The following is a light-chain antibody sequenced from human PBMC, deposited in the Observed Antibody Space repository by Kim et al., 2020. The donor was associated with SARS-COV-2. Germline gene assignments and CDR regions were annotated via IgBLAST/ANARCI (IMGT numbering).Light chain of an antibody. J-gene: IGKJ2*01. V-gene: IGKV4-1*01. CDR1: QRVLSSPNKKNY. CDR2: VSS. Sequence: RATSTCKAIQRVLSSPNKKNYLAWYQQQTGQPPKLLIQVSSTRQSGVPDRFSGSGSGTYFALTISSLQAEDVAVYFCQQCYSSPYTFGQGTKLEI. CDR3: QQCYSSPYT.